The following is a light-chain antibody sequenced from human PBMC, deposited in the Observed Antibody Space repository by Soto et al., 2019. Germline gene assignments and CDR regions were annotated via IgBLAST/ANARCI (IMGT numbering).Light chain of an antibody. CDR1: QSVSSN. CDR2: GAS. J-gene: IGKJ1*01. CDR3: QRYDSLRT. Sequence: EIVMTPSPATLSVSPVERATLSCRASQSVSSNLAWYQQTPGQAPRLLIYGASTRATGIPARFSGSGSGTEFTLTISSLQSEDFAMYYCQRYDSLRTFGQGTKVDIK. V-gene: IGKV3-15*01.